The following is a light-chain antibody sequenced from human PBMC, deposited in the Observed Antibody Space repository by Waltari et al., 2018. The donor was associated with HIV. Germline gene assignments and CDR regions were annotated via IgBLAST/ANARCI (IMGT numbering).Light chain of an antibody. V-gene: IGLV1-47*01. J-gene: IGLJ3*02. CDR1: SSNNGSNS. CDR3: ATWDDSLSGPV. CDR2: RSN. Sequence: QSVLTQPPSASGTPGQRVAISCSGSSSNNGSNSVYWYQQLPGTAPKVLIYRSNQRPSGVPDRFSGSKSGTSASLAISALRSEDEADYYCATWDDSLSGPVFGGGTKLTVL.